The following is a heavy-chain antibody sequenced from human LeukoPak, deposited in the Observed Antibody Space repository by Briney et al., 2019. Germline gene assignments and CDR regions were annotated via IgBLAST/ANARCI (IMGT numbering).Heavy chain of an antibody. Sequence: ASVMGCCTASGYTSTVYYMHWVRQAPGQGLEWIAWINPNSGGTNYAQKFHGRVTMTTDTSNSTAYMELSRLRSDDTAVYYCARSGYSSRWYYFDYWGQGTLVTVSS. CDR1: GYTSTVYY. V-gene: IGHV1-2*02. D-gene: IGHD6-13*01. J-gene: IGHJ4*02. CDR2: INPNSGGT. CDR3: ARSGYSSRWYYFDY.